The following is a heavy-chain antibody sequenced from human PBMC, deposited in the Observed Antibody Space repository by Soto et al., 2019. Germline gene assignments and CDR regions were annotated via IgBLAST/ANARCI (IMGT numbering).Heavy chain of an antibody. CDR2: VNPNNGDT. CDR3: AKAPRKGSAIDFDY. D-gene: IGHD3-10*01. J-gene: IGHJ4*02. CDR1: GYTFSNYD. Sequence: QVQLVQSGAELKKPGASVKVSCKASGYTFSNYDMNWVRQATGQGPEWIGWVNPNNGDTGYAQKFQGRVTLTTDIATHTPYMELTSLRPADKVIYYCAKAPRKGSAIDFDYWGQGTLITVSS. V-gene: IGHV1-8*01.